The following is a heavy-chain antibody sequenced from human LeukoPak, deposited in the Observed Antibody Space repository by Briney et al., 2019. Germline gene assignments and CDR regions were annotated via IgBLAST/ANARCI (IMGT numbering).Heavy chain of an antibody. J-gene: IGHJ6*03. CDR2: INHSGST. D-gene: IGHD3-10*01. CDR3: ARGPPYGSGSYPHYYYYYYMGV. Sequence: PSETLSLTCAVYGGSFSGYYWSWIRQPPGKGLEWIGEINHSGSTNYNPSLKSRVTISVDTSKNQFSLKLSSVTAADTAVYYCARGPPYGSGSYPHYYYYYYMGVWGKGTTVTISS. V-gene: IGHV4-34*01. CDR1: GGSFSGYY.